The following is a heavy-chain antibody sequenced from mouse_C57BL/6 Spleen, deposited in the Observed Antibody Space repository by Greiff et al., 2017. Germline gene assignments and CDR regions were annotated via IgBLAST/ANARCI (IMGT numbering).Heavy chain of an antibody. CDR2: INPYNGDT. Sequence: EVKVVESGPELVKPGDSVKISCKASGYSFTGYFMNWVMQSHGKSLEWIGRINPYNGDTFYNQKFKGKATLTVDKSSSTAHMELRRLTSEDSAVYYCARSYGSSYGGFAYWGQGTLVTVSA. V-gene: IGHV1-20*01. J-gene: IGHJ3*01. CDR1: GYSFTGYF. D-gene: IGHD1-1*01. CDR3: ARSYGSSYGGFAY.